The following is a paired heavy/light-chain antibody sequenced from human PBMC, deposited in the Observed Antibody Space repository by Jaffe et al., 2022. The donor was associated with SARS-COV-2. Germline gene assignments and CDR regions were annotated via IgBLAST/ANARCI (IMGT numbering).Light chain of an antibody. CDR1: QGISSY. CDR3: QQYYSYPT. J-gene: IGKJ1*01. Sequence: AIRMTQSPSSFSASTGDRVTITCRASQGISSYLAWYQQKPGKAPKLLIYAASTLQSGVPSRFSGSGSGTDFTLTISCLQSEDFATYYCQQYYSYPTFGQGTKVEIK. V-gene: IGKV1-8*01. CDR2: AAS.
Heavy chain of an antibody. CDR3: AKGGEYYYDSSGYRGFYFDY. CDR2: ISWNSGSI. J-gene: IGHJ4*02. D-gene: IGHD3-22*01. V-gene: IGHV3-9*01. CDR1: GFTFDDYA. Sequence: EVQLVESGGGLVQPGRSLRLSCAASGFTFDDYAMHWVRQAPGKGLEWVSGISWNSGSIGYADSVKGRFTISRDNAKNSLYLQMNSLRAEDTALYYCAKGGEYYYDSSGYRGFYFDYWGQGTLVTVSS.